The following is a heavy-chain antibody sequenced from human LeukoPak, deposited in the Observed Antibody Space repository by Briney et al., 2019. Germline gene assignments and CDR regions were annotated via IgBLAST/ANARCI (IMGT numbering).Heavy chain of an antibody. J-gene: IGHJ3*02. D-gene: IGHD3-9*01. CDR2: IYYSGST. CDR3: ASPYDILTGYYAFDI. V-gene: IGHV4-39*01. CDR1: GGSISSSSYY. Sequence: KPSETLSLTCTVSGGSISSSSYYWGWIRQPPGKGLEWIGSIYYSGSTYYNPSLKSRVTISVDTPKNQFSLKLSSVTAADTAVYYCASPYDILTGYYAFDIWGQGTMVTVSS.